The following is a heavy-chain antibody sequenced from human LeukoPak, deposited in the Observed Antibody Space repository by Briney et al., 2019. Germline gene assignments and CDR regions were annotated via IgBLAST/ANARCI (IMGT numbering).Heavy chain of an antibody. CDR2: ISGSGGST. Sequence: TGGSLRLSCAASAFTFNTYSMSWVRQAPGKGLEWVSAISGSGGSTYYADSVKGRFTISRDNSKNTLYLQMNSLRAEDTAVYYCAKSGAALRYCDWLSYFDYWGQGTLVTVSS. CDR3: AKSGAALRYCDWLSYFDY. V-gene: IGHV3-23*01. CDR1: AFTFNTYS. D-gene: IGHD3-9*01. J-gene: IGHJ4*02.